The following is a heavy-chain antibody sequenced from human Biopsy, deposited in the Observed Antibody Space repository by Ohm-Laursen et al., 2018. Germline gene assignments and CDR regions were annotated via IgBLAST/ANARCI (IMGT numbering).Heavy chain of an antibody. Sequence: SETLSLTCTVSGDTISTYYWNWIRQTPGKGLEWIGYIHYTGHIRINPSLNSRATISVDTSKDQFSRKLSSLTAADTAIYYCARNRVDVVKVTTIGWNFDLWGRGTLVTVS. CDR3: ARNRVDVVKVTTIGWNFDL. CDR1: GDTISTYY. D-gene: IGHD5-12*01. V-gene: IGHV4-59*08. CDR2: IHYTGHI. J-gene: IGHJ2*01.